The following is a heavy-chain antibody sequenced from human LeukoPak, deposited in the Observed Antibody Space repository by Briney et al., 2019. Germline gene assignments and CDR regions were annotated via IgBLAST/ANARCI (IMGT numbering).Heavy chain of an antibody. CDR2: ISSDSRTI. J-gene: IGHJ4*02. V-gene: IGHV3-48*02. Sequence: GGSLRLSCAASGFTFSSYSMNWVRQAPGKGLEWVSYISSDSRTIYYADSVKGRFTISRDNAKNSLYLQMKSLRDEDTAVYYCVRYGSGTSYITNYFDYWGQGTLVTVSS. CDR1: GFTFSSYS. CDR3: VRYGSGTSYITNYFDY. D-gene: IGHD3-10*01.